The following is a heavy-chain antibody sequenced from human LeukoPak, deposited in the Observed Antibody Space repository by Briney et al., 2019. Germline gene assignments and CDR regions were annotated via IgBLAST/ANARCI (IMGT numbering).Heavy chain of an antibody. V-gene: IGHV3-23*01. CDR1: GFAFSRYL. D-gene: IGHD3-9*01. Sequence: PGGSLRLSCAASGFAFSRYLMSWVRQAPGKGLEWVSTITGSGDSTYYADSVKGRFTISRDNSKNALFLQMSSLRAEDTAVYYCAKYAVDYDILTPPPYFDYWGQGTLVTVSS. CDR3: AKYAVDYDILTPPPYFDY. J-gene: IGHJ4*02. CDR2: ITGSGDST.